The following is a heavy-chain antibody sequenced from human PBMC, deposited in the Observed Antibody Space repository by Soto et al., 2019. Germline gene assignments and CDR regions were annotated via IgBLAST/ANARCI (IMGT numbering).Heavy chain of an antibody. CDR3: ARAPYLGFGEPYNWFDP. V-gene: IGHV4-34*01. CDR2: INHSGST. J-gene: IGHJ5*02. Sequence: QVQLQQWGAGLLKPSETLSLTCAVYGGSFSGYYWSWIRQPPGKGLEWIGEINHSGSTNYNPSLKSRAKISVDTSKNQYSLKLSSVTTAETAVYYCARAPYLGFGEPYNWFDPWGQGTLVTVSS. CDR1: GGSFSGYY. D-gene: IGHD3-10*01.